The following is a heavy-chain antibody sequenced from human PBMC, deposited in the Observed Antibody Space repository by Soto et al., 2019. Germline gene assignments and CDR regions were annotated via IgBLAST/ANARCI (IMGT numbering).Heavy chain of an antibody. V-gene: IGHV1-18*01. Sequence: QVQLVQSGAEVKKPGASVKVSCKASGYTFNAYTVTWVRQAPGQGLEWMGWITVYNGFTNYAPKLQGRVTMTADTPTSTAYMHLRSLRSDDTAIYYCARAHGVDVILLPDAFYYGMDVWGQGTTVTVSS. J-gene: IGHJ6*02. CDR3: ARAHGVDVILLPDAFYYGMDV. CDR1: GYTFNAYT. D-gene: IGHD2-2*01. CDR2: ITVYNGFT.